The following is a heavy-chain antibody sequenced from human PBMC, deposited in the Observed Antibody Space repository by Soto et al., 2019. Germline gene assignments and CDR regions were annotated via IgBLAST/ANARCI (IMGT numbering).Heavy chain of an antibody. J-gene: IGHJ6*01. Sequence: PGGSLRLSCVASGFTFDDHFMHWVRQLPGKGLEWVGHISWDGYSIGYGGSVRGRFTISRDNTKNTLYLQMNSLRPEDTALYYCARSWSGSTSGRVDVWGQGTTVTFSS. D-gene: IGHD3-3*01. CDR1: GFTFDDHF. CDR3: ARSWSGSTSGRVDV. V-gene: IGHV3-9*01. CDR2: ISWDGYSI.